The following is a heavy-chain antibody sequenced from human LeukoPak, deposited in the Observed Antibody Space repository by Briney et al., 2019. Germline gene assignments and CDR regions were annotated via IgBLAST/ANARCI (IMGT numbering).Heavy chain of an antibody. J-gene: IGHJ6*03. V-gene: IGHV4-30-2*01. Sequence: SQTLSLTCTVSGGSISSGGYYWSWIRQPPGKGLEWIGYIYHSGSTYYNPSLKSRVTISVDRSKNQFSLKLSSVTAADTAVYYCARDEYYYYYMDVWGKGTTVTVSS. CDR3: ARDEYYYYYMDV. CDR2: IYHSGST. CDR1: GGSISSGGYY.